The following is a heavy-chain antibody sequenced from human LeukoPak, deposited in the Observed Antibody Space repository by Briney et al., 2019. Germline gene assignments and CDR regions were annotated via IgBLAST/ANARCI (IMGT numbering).Heavy chain of an antibody. Sequence: GGSLRLSCAASGFTFSTYWMSWVRQAPGKGLECVANIKQDGSETYYVDSVRGRFTISRDNAKNSLFLQMNSLRAEDTAVYYCARGTPQYTSSWYNYWGQGTLVTVSS. CDR2: IKQDGSET. CDR3: ARGTPQYTSSWYNY. J-gene: IGHJ4*02. V-gene: IGHV3-7*04. CDR1: GFTFSTYW. D-gene: IGHD6-13*01.